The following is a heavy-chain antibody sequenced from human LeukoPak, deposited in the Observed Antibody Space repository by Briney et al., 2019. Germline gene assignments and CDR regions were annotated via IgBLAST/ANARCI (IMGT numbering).Heavy chain of an antibody. Sequence: ASVKVSCKASGYTFTGYYMHWVRQAPGQGLEGMGIINPSGGSTSYAQKFQGRVTMTRDTSTSTVYMELSSLRSEDTAVYYCARGGDIVVVVAATNLGVYWGQGTLVTVSS. CDR3: ARGGDIVVVVAATNLGVY. CDR1: GYTFTGYY. D-gene: IGHD2-15*01. J-gene: IGHJ4*02. CDR2: INPSGGST. V-gene: IGHV1-46*01.